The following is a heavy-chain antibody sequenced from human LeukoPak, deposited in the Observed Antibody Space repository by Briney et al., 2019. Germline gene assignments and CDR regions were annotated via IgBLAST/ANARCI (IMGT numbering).Heavy chain of an antibody. CDR1: GGSISSSSYY. CDR2: IYYSGST. V-gene: IGHV4-39*01. D-gene: IGHD3-3*01. J-gene: IGHJ5*02. CDR3: ARQPPHDYDFWGGYPGGWFDP. Sequence: SETLSLTCTVSGGSISSSSYYWGWIRQPPGKGLEWIGSIYYSGSTYYNPSLKSRVTISVDTSKNQFSLKLSSVTAADTAVYYCARQPPHDYDFWGGYPGGWFDPWGQGTLVTVSS.